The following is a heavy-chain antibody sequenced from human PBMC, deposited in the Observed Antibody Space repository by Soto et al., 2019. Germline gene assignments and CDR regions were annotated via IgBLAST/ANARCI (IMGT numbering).Heavy chain of an antibody. CDR1: GGSISSYY. J-gene: IGHJ5*01. CDR2: IYYSGST. V-gene: IGHV4-59*01. D-gene: IGHD3-3*01. Sequence: SETLSLTCTVSGGSISSYYWSWIRQPPGKGLERIGYIYYSGSTNYNPSLKSRVTISVDTSKYQFSLKLSSVTAADTAVYYCATERISSFGVARNLFASWGQGTLVIVSA. CDR3: ATERISSFGVARNLFAS.